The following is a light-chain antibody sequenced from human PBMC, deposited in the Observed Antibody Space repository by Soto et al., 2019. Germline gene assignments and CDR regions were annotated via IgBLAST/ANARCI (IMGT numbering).Light chain of an antibody. CDR2: LGS. J-gene: IGKJ5*01. Sequence: DIVMTQSPLSLPVSPGEPAFISCRSSQSLLHSNGYNYLDWYLQKPGQSPQLLIYLGSDRASGVPDRFSGSGSGTDFTLKISRVEAEDVGIYYCMQALQTPITFGQGTRLE. CDR3: MQALQTPIT. CDR1: QSLLHSNGYNY. V-gene: IGKV2-28*01.